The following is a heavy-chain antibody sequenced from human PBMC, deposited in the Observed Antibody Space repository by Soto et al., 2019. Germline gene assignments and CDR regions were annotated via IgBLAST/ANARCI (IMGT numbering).Heavy chain of an antibody. CDR3: AWSLRQDSNWWYGYDY. D-gene: IGHD2-15*01. CDR1: GYSFSNYW. V-gene: IGHV5-51*01. J-gene: IGHJ4*02. Sequence: GESLKISCKGSGYSFSNYWIAWVRQMPGKGLEWMGIVYPGDSDARYSPSFQGQVTISADKSISAAYLQWSSLKASDTAMYYCAWSLRQDSNWWYGYDYWGQGTLVTVSS. CDR2: VYPGDSDA.